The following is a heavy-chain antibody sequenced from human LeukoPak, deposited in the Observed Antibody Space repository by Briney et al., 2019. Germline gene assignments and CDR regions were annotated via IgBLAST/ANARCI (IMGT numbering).Heavy chain of an antibody. J-gene: IGHJ4*02. Sequence: PSETLSLTCAVYGGSFSGYYWSWIRQPPGKGLEWIGYIYYSGSTNYNPSLKSRVTISVDTSKNQFSLKLSSVTAADTAVYYCARFVGTMVRGVITYYFDYWGQGTLVTVSS. CDR1: GGSFSGYY. V-gene: IGHV4-59*08. D-gene: IGHD3-10*01. CDR2: IYYSGST. CDR3: ARFVGTMVRGVITYYFDY.